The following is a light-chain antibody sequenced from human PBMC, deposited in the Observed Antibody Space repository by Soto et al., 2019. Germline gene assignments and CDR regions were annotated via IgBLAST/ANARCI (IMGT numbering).Light chain of an antibody. CDR2: GAS. J-gene: IGKJ4*01. V-gene: IGKV3-20*01. Sequence: EIVLTHSPDTLSLSPGERATLSCRASESVSNNYLAWYQQKPGQAPRLVIYGASSRATGIPDRFSGSGSGTDFTLTISRLEPEDFAVYYCQQYGSSPGVTVGGGTKVDSK. CDR3: QQYGSSPGVT. CDR1: ESVSNNY.